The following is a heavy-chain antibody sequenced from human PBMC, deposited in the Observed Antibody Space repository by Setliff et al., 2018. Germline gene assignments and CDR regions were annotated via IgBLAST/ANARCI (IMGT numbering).Heavy chain of an antibody. D-gene: IGHD2-2*02. CDR1: GFAFPNFA. Sequence: PGGSLRLSCTTSGFAFPNFAMSWVRQIAGKGLEWVSTSYSGGPSTYYADSVKGRFIISRDDSESTLFLQMDSLRVEDTAVYYCAKEWGYCNSASCHRPFDSWGQGTQVTVSS. V-gene: IGHV3-23*03. CDR2: SYSGGPST. CDR3: AKEWGYCNSASCHRPFDS. J-gene: IGHJ4*02.